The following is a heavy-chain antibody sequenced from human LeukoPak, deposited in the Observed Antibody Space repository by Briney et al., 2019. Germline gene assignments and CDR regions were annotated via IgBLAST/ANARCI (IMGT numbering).Heavy chain of an antibody. CDR3: ARGQGGEVTKTHYFDY. V-gene: IGHV4-34*01. CDR2: IYHSGST. Sequence: SETLSLTCAIYGGSFSGYYWSWIRQPPGKGLEWIGEIYHSGSTNYNPSLKSRVTISVDTSKNQFSLKLSSVTAADTAVYYCARGQGGEVTKTHYFDYWGQGTLVTVSS. D-gene: IGHD4-17*01. J-gene: IGHJ4*02. CDR1: GGSFSGYY.